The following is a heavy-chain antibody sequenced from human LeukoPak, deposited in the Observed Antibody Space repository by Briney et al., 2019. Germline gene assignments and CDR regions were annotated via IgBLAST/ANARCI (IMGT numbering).Heavy chain of an antibody. D-gene: IGHD3-22*01. Sequence: GRSLRLSCAASGFTFSSYGMHWVRQAPGKGLEWVAVISYDGSNKYYADAVKGRCTISRDNSKNTLYLQMNSLRAEDTAVYYCARSDYYDSSGYSNYWGQGTLVTVSS. CDR2: ISYDGSNK. V-gene: IGHV3-30*03. CDR1: GFTFSSYG. J-gene: IGHJ4*02. CDR3: ARSDYYDSSGYSNY.